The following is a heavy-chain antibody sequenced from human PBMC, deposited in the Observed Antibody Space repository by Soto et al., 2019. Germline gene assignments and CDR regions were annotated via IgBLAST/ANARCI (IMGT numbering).Heavy chain of an antibody. CDR2: IQPDGSEK. Sequence: EVQLVESGGGLVQPGGSLRLSCAASGFTFSSSWMSWVRQAPGKGLEWVATIQPDGSEKHYVDSVKGRFTISRDNAKNSLYLQMNSLRVEDTAVFYCADPLDLDVWGNGATVTVSS. D-gene: IGHD3-16*02. CDR3: ADPLDLDV. V-gene: IGHV3-7*01. CDR1: GFTFSSSW. J-gene: IGHJ6*04.